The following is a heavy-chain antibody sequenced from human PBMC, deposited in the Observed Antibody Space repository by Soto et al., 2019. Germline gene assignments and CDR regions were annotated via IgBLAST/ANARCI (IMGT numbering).Heavy chain of an antibody. CDR2: MNPNSGNT. CDR3: ARIRYGDYVDYDYFDY. Sequence: ASVKVSCKASGYTFTSYDINWVRQATGQGLEWMGWMNPNSGNTGYAQKFQGRVTMTRNTSISTAYMELSSLRSEDTAVYYCARIRYGDYVDYDYFDYWGQGTLVTVSS. V-gene: IGHV1-8*01. J-gene: IGHJ4*02. D-gene: IGHD4-17*01. CDR1: GYTFTSYD.